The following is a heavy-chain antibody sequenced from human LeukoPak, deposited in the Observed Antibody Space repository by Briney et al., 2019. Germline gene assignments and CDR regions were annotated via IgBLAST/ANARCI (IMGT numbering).Heavy chain of an antibody. CDR2: TYYRSKCYN. CDR3: ARVTRFSQYYYYYYMDV. Sequence: SQTLSLTCAISGDSVSSNTTAWKWNRQSPSRGLEWLGRTYYRSKCYNDYAVSVKSRITINPDTSKNQFSLQLNSVTPEDTAVYYCARVTRFSQYYYYYYMDVWGKGTTVTVSS. D-gene: IGHD3-3*01. J-gene: IGHJ6*03. V-gene: IGHV6-1*01. CDR1: GDSVSSNTTA.